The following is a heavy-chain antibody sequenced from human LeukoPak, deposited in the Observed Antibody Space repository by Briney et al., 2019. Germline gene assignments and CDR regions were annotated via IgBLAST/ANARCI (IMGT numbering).Heavy chain of an antibody. J-gene: IGHJ5*02. Sequence: PSETLSLTCTVSGGSISSYYWSWIRQPPGKGLEWIGYIYYSGSTNYNPSLKSRVTISVDTSKNQFPLKLSSVTAADTAVYYCARDLEYYYDSSGYCVWFDPWGQGTLVTVSS. CDR2: IYYSGST. CDR1: GGSISSYY. V-gene: IGHV4-59*01. CDR3: ARDLEYYYDSSGYCVWFDP. D-gene: IGHD3-22*01.